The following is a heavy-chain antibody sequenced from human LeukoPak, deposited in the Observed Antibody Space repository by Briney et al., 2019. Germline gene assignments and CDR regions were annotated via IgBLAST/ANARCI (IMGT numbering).Heavy chain of an antibody. D-gene: IGHD1-26*01. CDR3: ARDRFYSGSYPNSINDAFDI. Sequence: SETLSLTCTVSGGSISSYYWSWIRQPPGKGLEWIGYIYYSGSTNYNPSLKSRVTISVDTSKNQFSLKLSSVTAADTAVYYCARDRFYSGSYPNSINDAFDIWGQGTMVTVSS. CDR2: IYYSGST. V-gene: IGHV4-59*12. CDR1: GGSISSYY. J-gene: IGHJ3*02.